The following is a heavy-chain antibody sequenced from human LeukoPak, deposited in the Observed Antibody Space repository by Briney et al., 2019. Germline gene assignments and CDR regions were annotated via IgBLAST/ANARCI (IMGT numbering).Heavy chain of an antibody. J-gene: IGHJ3*02. Sequence: ASVKVSCKASGYTFTSYGISWVRPAPGQGLEWMGWISAYNGNTNYAQKLQGRVTMTTDTSTSTAYMELRSLRSDDTAVYCCARDKVVVAALDAFDIWGQGTMVTVSS. CDR2: ISAYNGNT. CDR3: ARDKVVVAALDAFDI. V-gene: IGHV1-18*01. CDR1: GYTFTSYG. D-gene: IGHD2-15*01.